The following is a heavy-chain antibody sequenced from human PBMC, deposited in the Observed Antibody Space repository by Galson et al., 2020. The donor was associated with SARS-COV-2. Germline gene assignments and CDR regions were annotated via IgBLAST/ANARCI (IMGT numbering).Heavy chain of an antibody. CDR1: GFTFGDYA. Sequence: GESLKISCIGSGFTFGDYAMSWFRQAPGKGLEWVGIIRNKAYGGTTEYAASVKGRFTISRDDSKNTAYLQMNSLKTEDTAVYYCTRNVHGYKSDSEYWGQGTLVTVSS. CDR3: TRNVHGYKSDSEY. J-gene: IGHJ4*02. CDR2: IRNKAYGGTT. D-gene: IGHD5-12*01. V-gene: IGHV3-49*03.